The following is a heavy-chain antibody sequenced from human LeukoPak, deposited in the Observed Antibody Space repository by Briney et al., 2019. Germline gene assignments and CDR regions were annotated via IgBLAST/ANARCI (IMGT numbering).Heavy chain of an antibody. CDR2: IYPGDSDT. Sequence: GASLKISCQGSGYHFTSYWIGWVRQVPGKGLEWMGIIYPGDSDTRYSPSFQGQVTISADKSISTAYLQWSSLKASDTAMYYCARYDEGPKVIDYWGQGTLVTVSS. D-gene: IGHD5-18*01. J-gene: IGHJ4*02. V-gene: IGHV5-51*01. CDR1: GYHFTSYW. CDR3: ARYDEGPKVIDY.